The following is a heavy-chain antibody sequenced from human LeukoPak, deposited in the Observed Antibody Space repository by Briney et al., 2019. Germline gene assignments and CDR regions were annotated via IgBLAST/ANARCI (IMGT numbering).Heavy chain of an antibody. CDR1: GGSISSGGYS. J-gene: IGHJ4*02. Sequence: SETLSLTCAVSGGSISSGGYSWSWIRQPPGKGLEWIGYIYHSGSTYYNPSLKSRVTMSVDRSKNQFSLKLSSVTAADAAVYYCAREATDLRAFDYWGQGTLVTVSS. D-gene: IGHD2-21*02. CDR2: IYHSGST. CDR3: AREATDLRAFDY. V-gene: IGHV4-30-2*01.